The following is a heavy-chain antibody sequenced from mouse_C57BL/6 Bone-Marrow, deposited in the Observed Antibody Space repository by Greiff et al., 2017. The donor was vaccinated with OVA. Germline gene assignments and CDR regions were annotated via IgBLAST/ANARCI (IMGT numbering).Heavy chain of an antibody. CDR3: TRVDYYYGPAWFAY. J-gene: IGHJ3*01. CDR2: ISSGGDYL. D-gene: IGHD1-1*01. V-gene: IGHV5-9-1*02. CDR1: GFTFSSYA. Sequence: EVQRVESGEGLVKPGGSLKLSCAASGFTFSSYAMSWVRQTPEKRLEWVAYISSGGDYLYYADTVKGRFTLSRDNARNTLYLQMSSLKSEDTSMYYCTRVDYYYGPAWFAYWGQGTLVTVSA.